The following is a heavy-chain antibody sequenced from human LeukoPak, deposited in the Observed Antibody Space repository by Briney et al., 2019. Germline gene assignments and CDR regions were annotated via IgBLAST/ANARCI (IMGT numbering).Heavy chain of an antibody. V-gene: IGHV3-74*01. CDR1: EFTFSNYW. Sequence: GGSLRLSCAASEFTFSNYWIHWVRQAPGKGLVWISRINSPGSSTSYADSVKGRFTISRDNARNTVYLQMNSLRAEDTAVYYCARGAVTRDFDYWGQGTLVTVSS. CDR3: ARGAVTRDFDY. D-gene: IGHD4-17*01. J-gene: IGHJ4*02. CDR2: INSPGSST.